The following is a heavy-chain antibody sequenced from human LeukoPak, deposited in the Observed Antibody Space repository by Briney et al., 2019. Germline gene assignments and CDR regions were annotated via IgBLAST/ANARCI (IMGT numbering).Heavy chain of an antibody. CDR3: ARDHEELLSAGWYYGMDV. CDR1: GFTFSSYW. D-gene: IGHD1-26*01. CDR2: IKQDGSEK. J-gene: IGHJ6*02. Sequence: GGSLRLSCAASGFTFSSYWMSWVRQAPGKGLEWVANIKQDGSEKYYVDSVKGRFTISRDNAKNSLCLQMNSLRAEDTAVYYCARDHEELLSAGWYYGMDVWGQGTTVTVSS. V-gene: IGHV3-7*04.